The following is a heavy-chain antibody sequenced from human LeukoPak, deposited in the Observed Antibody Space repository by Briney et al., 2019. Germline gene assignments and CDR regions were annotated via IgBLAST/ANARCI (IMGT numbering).Heavy chain of an antibody. Sequence: PSETLSLTCTVSGGSIDSHDYYWSWIRQPSGKGLQWVGYIYHSGSTYYNPSLKSRLTISLDISRNQFSLELTSVTAADTAVYYCARRRGVTIAAAGPNWFDPWGQGILVTVSS. CDR2: IYHSGST. J-gene: IGHJ5*02. CDR3: ARRRGVTIAAAGPNWFDP. V-gene: IGHV4-30-2*01. D-gene: IGHD6-13*01. CDR1: GGSIDSHDYY.